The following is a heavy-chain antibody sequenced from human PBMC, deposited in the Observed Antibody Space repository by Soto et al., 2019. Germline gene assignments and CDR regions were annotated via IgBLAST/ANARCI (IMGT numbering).Heavy chain of an antibody. D-gene: IGHD2-15*01. CDR2: ITWNSGKI. V-gene: IGHV3-9*01. J-gene: IGHJ4*01. Sequence: GGSLRLSCTASGFTFDDYAMHWVRQGPGRGLEWVSGITWNSGKIAYADSVKCRFTIARDDDNNSLYLQMNSLRPEDTALYYCVKDSYADFHRVLSTAEYFFDYWGHGTLVTVSS. CDR3: VKDSYADFHRVLSTAEYFFDY. CDR1: GFTFDDYA.